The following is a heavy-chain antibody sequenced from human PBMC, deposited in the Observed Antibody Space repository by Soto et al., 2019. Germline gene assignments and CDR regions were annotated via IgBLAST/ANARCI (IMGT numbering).Heavy chain of an antibody. J-gene: IGHJ6*03. D-gene: IGHD3-3*01. CDR3: TRDAYYDFWSGYSAYYYYYMDV. Sequence: GGSLRHSCAASGFTFISYWMRWVRQAPGKGLVWVSRINGDGSSTTHADSVRGRFTISRDNTKNTLYLQMNSLRAEDTAVYYCTRDAYYDFWSGYSAYYYYYMDVWGKGTTVTVS. V-gene: IGHV3-74*01. CDR1: GFTFISYW. CDR2: INGDGSST.